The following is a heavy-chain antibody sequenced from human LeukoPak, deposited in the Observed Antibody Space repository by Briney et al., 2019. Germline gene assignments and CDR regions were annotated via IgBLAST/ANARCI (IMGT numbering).Heavy chain of an antibody. CDR1: GFTFSSYS. CDR3: AKGDGDYHYMDV. Sequence: GGSLRLSCAASGFTFSSYSMNWVRQAPGKGLEWVSSISSSSSYIYYADSVKGRFTISRDNAKNSLYLQMNRLRAEDTAVYYCAKGDGDYHYMDVWGKGTTVTVSS. J-gene: IGHJ6*03. CDR2: ISSSSSYI. D-gene: IGHD2-8*01. V-gene: IGHV3-21*04.